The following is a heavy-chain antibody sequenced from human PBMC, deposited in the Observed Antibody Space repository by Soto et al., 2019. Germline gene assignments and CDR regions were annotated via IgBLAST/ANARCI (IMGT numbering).Heavy chain of an antibody. D-gene: IGHD2-2*01. CDR3: VRGSGCSRFSCQYPFDY. CDR2: IYYSGNT. J-gene: IGHJ4*02. Sequence: PSETLSLTCTVSGGSISSYYLGWIRQSPGKGLEWIGYIYYSGNTNYNPSLKSRVTISVDTSKNQFSLKLSSVTAADTAVYYCVRGSGCSRFSCQYPFDYWGQGTLVTAPQ. CDR1: GGSISSYY. V-gene: IGHV4-59*01.